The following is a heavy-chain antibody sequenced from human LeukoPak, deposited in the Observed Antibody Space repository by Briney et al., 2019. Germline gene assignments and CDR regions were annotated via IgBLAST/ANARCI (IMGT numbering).Heavy chain of an antibody. J-gene: IGHJ5*02. CDR3: ARDLGPNWFDP. CDR1: GYTFTSYY. CDR2: INPNSGGT. D-gene: IGHD3-16*01. Sequence: GASVKVSCKASGYTFTSYYMHWVRQAPGQGLEWMGWINPNSGGTNYAQKFQGRVTMTRDTPISTAYMELSRLRSDDTAVYYCARDLGPNWFDPWGQGTLVTVSS. V-gene: IGHV1-2*02.